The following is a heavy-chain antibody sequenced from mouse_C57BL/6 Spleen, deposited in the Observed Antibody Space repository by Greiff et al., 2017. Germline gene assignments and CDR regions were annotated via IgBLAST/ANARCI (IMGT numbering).Heavy chain of an antibody. D-gene: IGHD4-1*01. CDR3: ARNWEFPFDY. CDR1: GFTFSDYG. J-gene: IGHJ2*01. V-gene: IGHV5-17*01. CDR2: ISSGSSTI. Sequence: EVHLVESGGGLVKPGGSLKLSCAASGFTFSDYGMHWVRQAPEKGLEWVAYISSGSSTIYYADTVKGRFTISRDNAKNTLFLQMTSLRSEDTAMYSCARNWEFPFDYWGQGTTLTVSS.